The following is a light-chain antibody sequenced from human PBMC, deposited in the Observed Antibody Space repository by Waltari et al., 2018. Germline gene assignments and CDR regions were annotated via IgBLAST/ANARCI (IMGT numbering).Light chain of an antibody. J-gene: IGKJ5*01. CDR3: QQYNDWPWT. CDR2: WAS. Sequence: DIVMTQSPDSLAVSLGERATINCKSSQSVLYSSNNKNYLAWYQQKPGQPPKLLIYWASTRESGVPDRFSGSESGTDFTLTISSLQAEDVALYYCQQYNDWPWTFGQGTRLEIK. CDR1: QSVLYSSNNKNY. V-gene: IGKV4-1*01.